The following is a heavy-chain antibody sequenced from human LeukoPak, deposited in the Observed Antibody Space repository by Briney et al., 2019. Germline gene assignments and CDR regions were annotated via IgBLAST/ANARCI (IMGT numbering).Heavy chain of an antibody. CDR1: GFTFINYW. D-gene: IGHD4-17*01. Sequence: SGGSLRLSCAASGFTFINYWMHWVRQAPGKGLVWVSRINSDGSSTSYADSVKGRFTISRDNAKNTLYLQMNSLRAEDTAVYYCARVSGDYWAIDYWGQGTLVTVSS. CDR2: INSDGSST. V-gene: IGHV3-74*01. J-gene: IGHJ4*02. CDR3: ARVSGDYWAIDY.